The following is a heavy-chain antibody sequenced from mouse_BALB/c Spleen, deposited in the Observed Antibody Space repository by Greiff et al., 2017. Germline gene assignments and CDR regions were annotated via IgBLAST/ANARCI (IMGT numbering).Heavy chain of an antibody. CDR1: GFTFSSYT. D-gene: IGHD2-3*01. J-gene: IGHJ2*01. Sequence: EVQVVESGGGLVQPGGSLKLSCAASGFTFSSYTMSWVRQTPEKRLEWVAYISNGGGSTYYPDTVKGRFTISRDNAKNTLYLQMSSLKSEDTAMYYCARQEDDGYYGYWGQGTTLTVSS. V-gene: IGHV5-12-2*01. CDR3: ARQEDDGYYGY. CDR2: ISNGGGST.